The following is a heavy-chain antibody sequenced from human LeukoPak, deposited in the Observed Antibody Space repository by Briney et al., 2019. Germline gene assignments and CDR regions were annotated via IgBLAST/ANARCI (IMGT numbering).Heavy chain of an antibody. J-gene: IGHJ4*02. CDR2: ISGSGGST. CDR3: AKVMTRTMVRGVPPSDY. D-gene: IGHD3-10*01. CDR1: GFTFSSYA. V-gene: IGHV3-23*01. Sequence: GGSLRLSCAASGFTFSSYAMSWVRQAPGKGLEWVSAISGSGGSTYYADSVKGRFTISRDNSKNTLYLQMNNLRAEDTAVYYCAKVMTRTMVRGVPPSDYWGQGTLVTVSS.